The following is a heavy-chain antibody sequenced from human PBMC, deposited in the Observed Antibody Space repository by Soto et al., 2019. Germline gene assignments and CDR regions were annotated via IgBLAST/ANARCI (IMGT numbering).Heavy chain of an antibody. CDR2: ISAYNGDT. D-gene: IGHD3-9*01. CDR1: GYTFKNYG. J-gene: IGHJ4*02. Sequence: QDHLVQSGAEVKKPGASAKVSCKASGYTFKNYGINWVRQAPGRGLEWVAWISAYNGDTSYAQHFQGSVPVTTVTLTNTAYMELRSLRPDDTAVYFCVLGGLETGYYRDMDYWGQGTLVSVSS. V-gene: IGHV1-18*04. CDR3: VLGGLETGYYRDMDY.